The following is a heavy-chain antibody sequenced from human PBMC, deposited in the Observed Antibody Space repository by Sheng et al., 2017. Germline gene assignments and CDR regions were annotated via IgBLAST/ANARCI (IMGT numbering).Heavy chain of an antibody. CDR1: GGSISRSSYY. CDR2: IYYGGNT. D-gene: IGHD3-10*01. CDR3: ARLYGSGLDY. J-gene: IGHJ4*02. Sequence: QLQLQESGPGLVKPSETLSLTCTVSGGSISRSSYYWGCVRQPPGKGLEWIGNIYYGGNTYYNPALKSRVTISVDTSKNQFSLNLTSVTGADTALYYCARLYGSGLDYWGQGRLVTVSS. V-gene: IGHV4-39*07.